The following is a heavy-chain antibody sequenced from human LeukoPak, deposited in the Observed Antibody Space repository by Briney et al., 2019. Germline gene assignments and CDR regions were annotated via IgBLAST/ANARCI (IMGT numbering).Heavy chain of an antibody. V-gene: IGHV3-30*03. CDR2: ISYDGSNK. CDR1: GFTFSSYG. CDR3: VAVAGTSVY. J-gene: IGHJ4*02. Sequence: GGSLRLSCAASGFTFSSYGMHWVRQAPGKGLEWVAVISYDGSNKYYADSVKGRFTISRENAKNSLYLQMNSLRAGDTAVYYCVAVAGTSVYWGQGTLVTVSS. D-gene: IGHD6-19*01.